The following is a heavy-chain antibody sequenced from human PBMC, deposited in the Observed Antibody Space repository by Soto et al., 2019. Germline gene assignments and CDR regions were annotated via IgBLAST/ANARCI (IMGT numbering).Heavy chain of an antibody. CDR1: GFTFDDYA. CDR2: ISWNSGSI. Sequence: GGSLRLSCAASGFTFDDYAMHWVRQAPGKGLEWVSGISWNSGSIGYADSVKGRFTISRDNAKNSLYLQMNSLRAEDTALYYCAKPSTVTTTTKQNLDYWGQGTLVTVSS. J-gene: IGHJ4*01. D-gene: IGHD4-4*01. V-gene: IGHV3-9*01. CDR3: AKPSTVTTTTKQNLDY.